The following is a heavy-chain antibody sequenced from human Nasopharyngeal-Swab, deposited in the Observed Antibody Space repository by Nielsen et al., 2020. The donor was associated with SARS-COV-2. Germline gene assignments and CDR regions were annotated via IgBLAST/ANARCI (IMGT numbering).Heavy chain of an antibody. D-gene: IGHD1-26*01. V-gene: IGHV3-23*01. CDR3: TKDWEGANYYYYGMDV. J-gene: IGHJ6*02. CDR2: ITADGSAT. Sequence: VRQAPGKGLEWVSSITADGSATYYADSVKGRFTISRDNSKSTLNLQMSRLRAEDTALYYRTKDWEGANYYYYGMDVWGQGTTVTVSS.